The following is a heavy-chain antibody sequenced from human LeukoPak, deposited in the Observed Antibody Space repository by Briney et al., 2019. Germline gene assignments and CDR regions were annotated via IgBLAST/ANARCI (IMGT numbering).Heavy chain of an antibody. CDR2: ISWNSGTI. Sequence: GGSLRLSCAASGFTFHDYAMHRVRQAPGKGLEWVSGISWNSGTIGYADSVKGRFTISRDNAKNSLYLQMNSLRAEDTAVYYCARVARVAAAGMGNFDYWGQGTLVTVSS. V-gene: IGHV3-9*01. CDR1: GFTFHDYA. J-gene: IGHJ4*02. D-gene: IGHD6-13*01. CDR3: ARVARVAAAGMGNFDY.